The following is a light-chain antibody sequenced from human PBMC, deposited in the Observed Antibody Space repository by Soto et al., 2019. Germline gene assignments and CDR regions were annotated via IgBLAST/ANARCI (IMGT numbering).Light chain of an antibody. CDR1: QSISSW. J-gene: IGKJ1*01. CDR2: DAS. V-gene: IGKV1-5*01. CDR3: QQYNSFWT. Sequence: IQSTQSPSTLSASVGDRVTITCRASQSISSWLAWYQQKPGKAPKLLIYDASSLESGVPSRFSGSGSGTEFTLTISSLKPDDFATYYRQQYNSFWTLGQGTKGDI.